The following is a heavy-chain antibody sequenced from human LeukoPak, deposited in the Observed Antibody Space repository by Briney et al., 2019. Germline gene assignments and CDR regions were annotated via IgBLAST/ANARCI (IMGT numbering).Heavy chain of an antibody. J-gene: IGHJ2*01. V-gene: IGHV1-3*01. CDR3: ARGGITPIVQSSWYFDL. CDR2: INAGNGNT. Sequence: ASVKVSCKASGYTFTSYAMHWVRQAPGQRLEWMGWINAGNGNTKYSQKFQGRVTITRDTSASTAYMELSSLRSEDTAVYYCARGGITPIVQSSWYFDLWGRGTLVTVSS. D-gene: IGHD3-22*01. CDR1: GYTFTSYA.